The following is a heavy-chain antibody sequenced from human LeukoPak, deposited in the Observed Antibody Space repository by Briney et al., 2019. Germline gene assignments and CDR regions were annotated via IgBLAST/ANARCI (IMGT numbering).Heavy chain of an antibody. D-gene: IGHD6-13*01. Sequence: GGSLRLSCAASAFTFSSYWMSWVRQAPGKGLEWVANIKQDGSEKYYVDSVKGRFTISRDNAKNSLYLQMNSLRAEDTAVYYCARESSSWFQSGGAFDIWGQGTMVTVSS. J-gene: IGHJ3*02. CDR3: ARESSSWFQSGGAFDI. CDR2: IKQDGSEK. CDR1: AFTFSSYW. V-gene: IGHV3-7*01.